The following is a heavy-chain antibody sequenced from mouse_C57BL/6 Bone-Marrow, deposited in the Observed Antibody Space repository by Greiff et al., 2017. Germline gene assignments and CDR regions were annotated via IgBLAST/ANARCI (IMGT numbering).Heavy chain of an antibody. CDR1: GFSLTSYG. CDR2: IWRGGST. J-gene: IGHJ4*01. Sequence: QVQLQQSGPGLVQPSQSLSITCTVSGFSLTSYGVHWVRQSPGKGLEWLGVIWRGGSTDYNAAFMSRLSITKDNSKSQVFFKMNSLQADDTAIYYCAKTLPNSNYGAMDYWGQGTSVTVSS. CDR3: AKTLPNSNYGAMDY. V-gene: IGHV2-5*01. D-gene: IGHD2-5*01.